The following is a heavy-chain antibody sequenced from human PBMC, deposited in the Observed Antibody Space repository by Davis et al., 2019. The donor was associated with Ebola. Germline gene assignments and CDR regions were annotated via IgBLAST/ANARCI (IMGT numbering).Heavy chain of an antibody. J-gene: IGHJ5*02. V-gene: IGHV1-69*06. CDR3: ARDRDSSSSPWFDP. Sequence: SVTVSCKASGGTFSSYAISWVRQPPGQGLEWMGGIIPIFGTANYAQKFQGRVTITADKSTSTAYMELSSLRSEDTAVYYCARDRDSSSSPWFDPWGQGTLVTVSS. CDR2: IIPIFGTA. CDR1: GGTFSSYA. D-gene: IGHD6-6*01.